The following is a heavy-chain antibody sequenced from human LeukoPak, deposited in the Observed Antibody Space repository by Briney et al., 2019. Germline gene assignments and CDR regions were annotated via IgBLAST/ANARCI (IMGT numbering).Heavy chain of an antibody. D-gene: IGHD5-24*01. J-gene: IGHJ4*02. CDR2: FDPEDGET. Sequence: ASVKVSCKVSGYTLTELSMHWVRQAPGEGLEWMGGFDPEDGETIYAQKFQGRVTMTEDTSTDTAYMELSSLRSEDTAVYYCATDLRDGYNLWYWGQGTLVTVSS. CDR1: GYTLTELS. V-gene: IGHV1-24*01. CDR3: ATDLRDGYNLWY.